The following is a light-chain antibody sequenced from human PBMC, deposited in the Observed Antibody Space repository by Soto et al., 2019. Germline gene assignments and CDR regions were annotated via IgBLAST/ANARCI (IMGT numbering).Light chain of an antibody. CDR2: DAS. V-gene: IGKV3-11*01. Sequence: EIVLTQSPATLSLSPGERATLSCRASQSVSSYLAWYQQKPGQAPRLLIYDASNRATGIPARFSGSGSGTAFTLSISSLEPEDFAVYYCQQRSNWPPDFGPGTKVDIK. CDR1: QSVSSY. J-gene: IGKJ3*01. CDR3: QQRSNWPPD.